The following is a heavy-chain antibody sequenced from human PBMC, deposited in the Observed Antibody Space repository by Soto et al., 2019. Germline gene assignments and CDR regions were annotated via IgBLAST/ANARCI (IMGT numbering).Heavy chain of an antibody. D-gene: IGHD6-19*01. CDR1: GFTFSSYA. CDR2: ISYDGSNK. V-gene: IGHV3-30-3*01. CDR3: ARQTVARVFDY. J-gene: IGHJ4*02. Sequence: GGSLRLSCAASGFTFSSYAMHWVRQAPGKGLEWVAVISYDGSNKYYADSVKGRFTISRDNSKNTLYLQMNSLRAEDTAVYYCARQTVARVFDYWGQGTLVTVSS.